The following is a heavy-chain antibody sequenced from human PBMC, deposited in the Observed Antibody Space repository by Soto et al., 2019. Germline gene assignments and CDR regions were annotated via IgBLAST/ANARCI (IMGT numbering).Heavy chain of an antibody. CDR2: INHRGST. V-gene: IGHV4-34*01. Sequence: QVQLQQWGAGLLKPSETLSLTCAVYGGSFSGYYWSWIRQPPGKGLEWIGEINHRGSTKYNPSLKSRVTISVDTSKNQFSLKLSSVTAADTAAYYCARGDILTGYSHWGQGTLVTVSS. D-gene: IGHD3-9*01. CDR3: ARGDILTGYSH. CDR1: GGSFSGYY. J-gene: IGHJ4*02.